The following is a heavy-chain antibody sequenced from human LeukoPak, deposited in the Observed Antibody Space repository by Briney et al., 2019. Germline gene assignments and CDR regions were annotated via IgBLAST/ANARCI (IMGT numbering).Heavy chain of an antibody. V-gene: IGHV1-24*01. CDR2: FDPEDGET. Sequence: ASVKVSCKVSGYTLTELSMHWVRQAPGNGLEWLGGFDPEDGETIYAQKFQGRVTMTEDTSTDTAYMELSSLRSEDTAVYYCATYQLGAFDIWGQGTMVTVSS. CDR1: GYTLTELS. J-gene: IGHJ3*02. CDR3: ATYQLGAFDI. D-gene: IGHD2-2*01.